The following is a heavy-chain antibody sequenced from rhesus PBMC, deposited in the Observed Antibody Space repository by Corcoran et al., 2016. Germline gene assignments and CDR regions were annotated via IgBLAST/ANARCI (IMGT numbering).Heavy chain of an antibody. J-gene: IGHJ6*01. Sequence: EVQLVESGGGLAKPGGSLRLSCAASGFTFSSYWMNWVRQTPGKGLAWISAIESGGCSKYSADSVKGPFTISRENSKNTLSLQMNSLRAEDTAGYYCAKDGGYCSSTYCSSGGYYGLDSWGQGVVVTVSS. V-gene: IGHV3S42*01. CDR2: IESGGCSK. CDR3: AKDGGYCSSTYCSSGGYYGLDS. D-gene: IGHD2-15*01. CDR1: GFTFSSYW.